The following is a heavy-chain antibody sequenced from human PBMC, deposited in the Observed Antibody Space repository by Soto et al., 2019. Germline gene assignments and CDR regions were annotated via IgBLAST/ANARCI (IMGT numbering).Heavy chain of an antibody. J-gene: IGHJ6*02. D-gene: IGHD2-2*01. CDR3: AKDRGTSIDVHRYFHYYGMDV. Sequence: GGSLRLSCAASGFTFSSYAMHWVRQAPGKGLEWVAVISYDGSNKYYADSVKGRFTISRDNSKKTVYLQMNSLRAEDTAVYYCAKDRGTSIDVHRYFHYYGMDVWGQGTTVTVSS. CDR2: ISYDGSNK. V-gene: IGHV3-30-3*01. CDR1: GFTFSSYA.